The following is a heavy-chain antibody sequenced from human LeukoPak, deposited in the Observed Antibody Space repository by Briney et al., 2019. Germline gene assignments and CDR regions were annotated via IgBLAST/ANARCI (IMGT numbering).Heavy chain of an antibody. J-gene: IGHJ4*02. Sequence: GGSLRLSCAASGFTFSSHWMYWVRQAPGKGLEWVANIQPDGGSTYYVDSVKGRLTISRDNAKNSLYLQMNSLRAEDTAMYYCTRIIVEVPGVSDYCDYWGQGTLVTVSS. CDR2: IQPDGGST. CDR3: TRIIVEVPGVSDYCDY. CDR1: GFTFSSHW. D-gene: IGHD2-2*01. V-gene: IGHV3-7*05.